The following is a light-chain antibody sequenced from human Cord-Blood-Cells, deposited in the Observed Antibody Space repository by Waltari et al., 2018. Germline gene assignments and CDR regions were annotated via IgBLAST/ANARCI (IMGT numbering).Light chain of an antibody. CDR1: SRDVGSYNL. V-gene: IGLV2-23*01. CDR3: CSYAGSSTVV. J-gene: IGLJ2*01. Sequence: QSALTQPASVSGSPGQSITISCPGTSRDVGSYNLVSWYQQHPGKAPNLMIYEGSKRPSGVSNRFSGSKSGNTASLTISGLQAEDEADYYCCSYAGSSTVVFGGGTKLTVL. CDR2: EGS.